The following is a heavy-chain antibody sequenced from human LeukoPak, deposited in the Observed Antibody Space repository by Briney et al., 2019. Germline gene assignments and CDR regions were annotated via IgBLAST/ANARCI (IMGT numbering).Heavy chain of an antibody. V-gene: IGHV3-7*01. Sequence: PGGSLRLSCTASGFSFSSYWMSWVRQAPGKGLEWVANIKQDGSDKYYVDSVKGRFTISRDNAKNSLYLQMNSLRAEDSALYYCARASAVAGTRDYWGQRTLVTVSS. J-gene: IGHJ4*02. CDR3: ARASAVAGTRDY. CDR2: IKQDGSDK. D-gene: IGHD6-19*01. CDR1: GFSFSSYW.